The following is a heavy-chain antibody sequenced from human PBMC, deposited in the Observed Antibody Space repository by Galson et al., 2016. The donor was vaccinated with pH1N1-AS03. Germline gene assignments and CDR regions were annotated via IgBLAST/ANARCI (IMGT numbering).Heavy chain of an antibody. CDR1: GGSLSGYY. Sequence: ETLSLTCAVYGGSLSGYYWSWIRQPAGKGLQWIGRVYTSGSTNYNPSLKSRVTMSVDISKNQFSLKLNSVTAADTAVYYCAGLVGGSLDYWGQGTLVTVSS. D-gene: IGHD1-26*01. CDR2: VYTSGST. V-gene: IGHV4-59*10. J-gene: IGHJ4*02. CDR3: AGLVGGSLDY.